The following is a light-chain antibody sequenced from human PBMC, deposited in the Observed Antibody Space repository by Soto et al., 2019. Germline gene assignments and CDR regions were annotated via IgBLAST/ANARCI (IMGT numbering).Light chain of an antibody. V-gene: IGKV3-20*01. CDR1: QSFNSIY. J-gene: IGKJ5*01. Sequence: EIVLTQSPGTLSLSPGERATLSCRASQSFNSIYLAWYQQKPGQAPRLLIYGASSRATGIPDRFSGSGSGTDFTLTISRLEPEDFAVYYCQQYGSSPLLSFGQGTRLEN. CDR2: GAS. CDR3: QQYGSSPLLS.